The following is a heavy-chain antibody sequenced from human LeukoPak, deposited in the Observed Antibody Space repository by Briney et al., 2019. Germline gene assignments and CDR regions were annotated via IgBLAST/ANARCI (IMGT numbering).Heavy chain of an antibody. V-gene: IGHV5-51*01. CDR2: IYPGDSDT. CDR3: ARSPVPATIVARAFDV. Sequence: GESLKISCKASGYSFTNYWIGWVRHVPGQGLEWMGIIYPGDSDTRYSPSFQGQVTISADKSITTASLQWSSLKASDSAIYYCARSPVPATIVARAFDVWGPGTMVTVSS. J-gene: IGHJ3*01. CDR1: GYSFTNYW. D-gene: IGHD2-2*02.